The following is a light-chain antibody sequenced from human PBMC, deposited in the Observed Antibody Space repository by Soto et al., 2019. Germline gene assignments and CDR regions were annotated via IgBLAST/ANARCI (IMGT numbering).Light chain of an antibody. J-gene: IGKJ5*01. Sequence: LTQSPSSLSASVGDRVTITCRASQGIINYLAWYQQKPGQPPRLLIYGASNRATGIPDRFSGGGSGTDFTLTISRLEPEDFAVYFCQQYGSSLITFGQGTRLEIK. CDR1: QGIINY. V-gene: IGKV3-20*01. CDR3: QQYGSSLIT. CDR2: GAS.